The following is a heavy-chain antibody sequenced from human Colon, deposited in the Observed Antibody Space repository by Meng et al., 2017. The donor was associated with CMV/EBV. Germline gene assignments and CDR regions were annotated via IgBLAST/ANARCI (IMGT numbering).Heavy chain of an antibody. Sequence: LSLTCAASGFTFNNAWMNWVRQAPGKGLEWVGRIKRKTDRGTTDYAAPVKGRFTISRDDSKNTLYLQMNSLKTEDTAVYYCTTDFDYSGSGSYRYWGQGTLVTVSS. V-gene: IGHV3-15*01. D-gene: IGHD3-10*01. CDR1: GFTFNNAW. CDR2: IKRKTDRGTT. CDR3: TTDFDYSGSGSYRY. J-gene: IGHJ4*02.